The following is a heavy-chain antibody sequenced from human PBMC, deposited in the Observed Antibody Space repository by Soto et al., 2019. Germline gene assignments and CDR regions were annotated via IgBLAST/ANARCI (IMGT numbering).Heavy chain of an antibody. V-gene: IGHV2-5*02. Sequence: QITLKESGPTLVKPTQPLTLTCAFSGLSLSTSGLGVGWIRQPPGKALEWLALIYWDDDQRYSPSLKRRLTITKDTSNNQVVLTMTNMDPVDTATYYCAHRHPSTAFDYWGQGALVTVSS. CDR3: AHRHPSTAFDY. CDR2: IYWDDDQ. CDR1: GLSLSTSGLG. J-gene: IGHJ4*02.